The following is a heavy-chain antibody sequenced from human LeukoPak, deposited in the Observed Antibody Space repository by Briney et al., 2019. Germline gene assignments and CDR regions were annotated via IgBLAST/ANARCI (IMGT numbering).Heavy chain of an antibody. CDR2: VYHSGST. D-gene: IGHD6-19*01. J-gene: IGHJ4*02. CDR3: ARDRVPVAGTILDY. Sequence: LETLSLTCAVFGDSVSNNYCWNWVRQSPGKGLEWIGEVYHSGSTNYNPSLKSRVIISVDKSRNQFSLVLNSVTAADTAVYYCARDRVPVAGTILDYWGQGILVIVAS. V-gene: IGHV4-4*02. CDR1: GDSVSNNYC.